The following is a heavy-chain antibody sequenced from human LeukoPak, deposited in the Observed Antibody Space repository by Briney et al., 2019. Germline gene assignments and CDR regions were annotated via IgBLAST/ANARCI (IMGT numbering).Heavy chain of an antibody. J-gene: IGHJ4*02. Sequence: GGSLRLSCEASGLSLSNYPMHWVRQAPGKGLEWITLITYDGAFDGGKTYYADSVKGRFTVSRDNSKNTLYLQMNSLRAEDTAVYYCARDLDYWGQGTLVTVSS. CDR2: ITYDGAFDGGKT. CDR1: GLSLSNYP. V-gene: IGHV3-30*01. CDR3: ARDLDY.